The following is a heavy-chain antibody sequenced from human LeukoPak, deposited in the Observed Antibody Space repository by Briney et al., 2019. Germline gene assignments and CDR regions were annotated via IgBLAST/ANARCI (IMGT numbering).Heavy chain of an antibody. Sequence: GGSLRLSCAASGFTFSSYGMHWVRQAPGKGLEWVAFIRYDGSNKYYADSVKGRFTISRDNSKNTLYLQMNSLRAEDTAVYYCAKDQTLRDSSGGDYYYYHMDVWGKGTTVTVSS. D-gene: IGHD3-22*01. CDR3: AKDQTLRDSSGGDYYYYHMDV. CDR2: IRYDGSNK. V-gene: IGHV3-30*02. J-gene: IGHJ6*03. CDR1: GFTFSSYG.